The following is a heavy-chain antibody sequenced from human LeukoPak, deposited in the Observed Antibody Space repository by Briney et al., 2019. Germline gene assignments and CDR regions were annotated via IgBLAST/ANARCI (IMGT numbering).Heavy chain of an antibody. CDR2: INRDGSEK. Sequence: QPGGSLRLSCVVSGFTLSSLWMMWVRQAPGEGLELMTNINRDGSEKNYVDSVKGRFTITRDNAENSLYLQMNSLKVEDSAIYYCATYDSWSGYNIAYWGQGTLVTVSS. CDR3: ATYDSWSGYNIAY. V-gene: IGHV3-7*03. J-gene: IGHJ4*02. CDR1: GFTLSSLW. D-gene: IGHD3-3*01.